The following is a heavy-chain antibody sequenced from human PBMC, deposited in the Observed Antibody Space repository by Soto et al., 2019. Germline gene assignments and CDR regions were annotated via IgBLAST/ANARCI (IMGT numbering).Heavy chain of an antibody. D-gene: IGHD4-17*01. CDR1: GGSISSSNW. CDR2: IYHSGGT. Sequence: SETLSLTCAVSGGSISSSNWWSWVRQPPGKGLEWIGEIYHSGGTNYNPSLKSRVTISVDKSKNQFSLKLSSVTAADTAVYYCAREADYGDYEWDWFDPWGQGTLVTVSS. J-gene: IGHJ5*02. CDR3: AREADYGDYEWDWFDP. V-gene: IGHV4-4*02.